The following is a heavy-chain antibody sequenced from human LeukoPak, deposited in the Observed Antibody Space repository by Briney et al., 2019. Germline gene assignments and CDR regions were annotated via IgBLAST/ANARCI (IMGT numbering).Heavy chain of an antibody. CDR1: GYIFNDYY. V-gene: IGHV1-2*04. J-gene: IGHJ4*02. CDR3: ARVSLIYGSGSYYQSPLAY. CDR2: INPNSGGT. D-gene: IGHD3-10*01. Sequence: ASVKVSCKASGYIFNDYYMHWVRQAPGQGLEWMGWINPNSGGTNYAQKFQAWITMTRDTSMSTAYMELSRLRSDDTAVYFCARVSLIYGSGSYYQSPLAYWGQGTLVTVSS.